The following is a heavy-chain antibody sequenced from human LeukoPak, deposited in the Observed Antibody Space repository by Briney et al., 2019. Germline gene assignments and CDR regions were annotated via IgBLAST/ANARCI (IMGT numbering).Heavy chain of an antibody. CDR2: ISWNSGSI. V-gene: IGHV3-9*01. Sequence: GGSLRLSCAASGFTFDDYAMHWVRQAPGKGLEWVSGISWNSGSIGYADSVKGRFTISRDNAKNSLYLQMNSLRAEDTALYYCAKDMAEQTTVTTGFDYWGQGTLVTVSS. CDR1: GFTFDDYA. CDR3: AKDMAEQTTVTTGFDY. D-gene: IGHD4-17*01. J-gene: IGHJ4*02.